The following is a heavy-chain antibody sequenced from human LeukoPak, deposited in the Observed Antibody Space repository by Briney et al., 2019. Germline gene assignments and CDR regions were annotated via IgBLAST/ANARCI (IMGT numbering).Heavy chain of an antibody. J-gene: IGHJ5*02. CDR1: GYTFTGYY. Sequence: ASVKVSRKASGYTFTGYYMHWVRQAPGQGLEWMGWINPNSGGTNYAQKFQGRVTMTRDTSISTAYMELSRLRSDDTAVYYCARDSSDIVVVPAAIPWFDPWGQGTLVTVSS. CDR2: INPNSGGT. CDR3: ARDSSDIVVVPAAIPWFDP. D-gene: IGHD2-2*01. V-gene: IGHV1-2*02.